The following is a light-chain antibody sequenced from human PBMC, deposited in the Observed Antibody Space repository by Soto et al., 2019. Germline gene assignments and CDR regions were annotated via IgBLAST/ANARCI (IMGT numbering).Light chain of an antibody. V-gene: IGKV3-20*01. CDR2: AAA. CDR3: QQNNNLPPIT. Sequence: EIVLTQSPGTLSLSPGDRATLSCRASQSVSSSYSAWHQHNPGQATRLLTYAAASRATGIPARFSGSGSGTEFTLTISSLQSEDFAVYYSQQNNNLPPITFGQGTRLEIK. J-gene: IGKJ5*01. CDR1: QSVSSSY.